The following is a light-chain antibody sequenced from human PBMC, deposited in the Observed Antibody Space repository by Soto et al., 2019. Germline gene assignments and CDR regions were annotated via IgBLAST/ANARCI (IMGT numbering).Light chain of an antibody. CDR2: DAS. CDR3: QQRASWVT. J-gene: IGKJ5*01. Sequence: EIVLTQSPATLSLSPGERATLSFRASQSVSSYLAWYQQKPGQAPRLLIYDASNRATGIPARFSGSGSETDFTLTISSLEPEDFAVYYCQQRASWVTFGQGTRLEI. V-gene: IGKV3-11*01. CDR1: QSVSSY.